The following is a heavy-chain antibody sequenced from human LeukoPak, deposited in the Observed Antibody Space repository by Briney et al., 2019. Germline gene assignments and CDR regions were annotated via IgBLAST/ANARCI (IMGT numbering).Heavy chain of an antibody. CDR1: EFTFSSYG. Sequence: QTGGSLRLSCAASEFTFSSYGMHWVRQAPGKGLEWVSAISGSGGSTYYADSVKGRFTISRDNSKNTLYLQMNSLRAEDTAVYYCAKDGYYYDSSGYYYGELFDYWGQGTLVTVSS. CDR2: ISGSGGST. V-gene: IGHV3-23*01. J-gene: IGHJ4*02. CDR3: AKDGYYYDSSGYYYGELFDY. D-gene: IGHD3-22*01.